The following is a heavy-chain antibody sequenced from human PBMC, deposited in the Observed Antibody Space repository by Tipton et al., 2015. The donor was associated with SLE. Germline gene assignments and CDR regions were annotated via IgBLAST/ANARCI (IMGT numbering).Heavy chain of an antibody. CDR1: GFTFSDYY. CDR3: ARTGELFDY. V-gene: IGHV4-59*01. D-gene: IGHD1-26*01. J-gene: IGHJ4*02. Sequence: LRLSCAASGFTFSDYYMGWIRQPPGKGLEWIGYIYYSGSTNYNPSLKSRVTISVDTSKNQFSLKLSSVTAADTAVYYCARTGELFDYWGQGTLVTVSS. CDR2: IYYSGST.